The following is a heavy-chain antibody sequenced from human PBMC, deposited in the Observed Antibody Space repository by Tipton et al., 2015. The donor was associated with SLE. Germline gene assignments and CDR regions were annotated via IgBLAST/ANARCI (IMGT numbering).Heavy chain of an antibody. D-gene: IGHD2-2*01. J-gene: IGHJ4*02. V-gene: IGHV4-59*01. Sequence: TLSLTCAVYGGSFSGYYWSWIRQPPGKGLEWIGYIYYSGSTNYNPSLKSRVTISVDTSKNHFSLKLSSVTAADTAVYYCAGDGGEDSSTSLDYWGQGTLVTVSS. CDR1: GGSFSGYY. CDR3: AGDGGEDSSTSLDY. CDR2: IYYSGST.